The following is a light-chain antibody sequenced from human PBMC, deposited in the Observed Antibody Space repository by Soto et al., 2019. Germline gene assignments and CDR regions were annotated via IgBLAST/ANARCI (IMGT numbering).Light chain of an antibody. J-gene: IGLJ3*02. CDR1: SSNIGSNT. V-gene: IGLV1-44*01. CDR3: AARDDSLNGWV. Sequence: QSVLTQPPSASGTPGQRVTISCSGSSSNIGSNTVNWYQQLPGTAPKLLIYSNNQRPSGVPARLSGSQSGTSASLAISGLKSEDEADYYCAARDDSLNGWVFGGGTKLTVL. CDR2: SNN.